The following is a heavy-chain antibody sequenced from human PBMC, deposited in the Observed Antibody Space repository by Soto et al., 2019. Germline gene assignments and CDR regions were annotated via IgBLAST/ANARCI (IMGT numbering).Heavy chain of an antibody. CDR3: ARDIWVATTADYYLDS. J-gene: IGHJ4*02. CDR2: INAGNGKT. Sequence: ASVKVSCKASGYTFTNYAIHWVRQAPGQRLEWMGWINAGNGKTKYSQNFQGRATITRDTSASIVYMEVNSLRSEDTALYYCARDIWVATTADYYLDSWSQATLVTVSS. V-gene: IGHV1-3*01. D-gene: IGHD5-12*01. CDR1: GYTFTNYA.